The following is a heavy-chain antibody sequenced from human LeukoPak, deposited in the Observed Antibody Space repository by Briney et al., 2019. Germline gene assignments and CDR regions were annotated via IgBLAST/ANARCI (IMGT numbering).Heavy chain of an antibody. CDR2: ISAYNGDT. D-gene: IGHD6-13*01. CDR1: GYTFTNFG. Sequence: ASVRVSCKAFGYTFTNFGITWVRQAPGQGLEWMGWISAYNGDTKYGQNFQGRVTMTTDTSTTTAYMDLRSLSSDDTAVYYCARGGRKQLVRGYYYSMDVWGQGTTVTVSS. CDR3: ARGGRKQLVRGYYYSMDV. V-gene: IGHV1-18*01. J-gene: IGHJ6*02.